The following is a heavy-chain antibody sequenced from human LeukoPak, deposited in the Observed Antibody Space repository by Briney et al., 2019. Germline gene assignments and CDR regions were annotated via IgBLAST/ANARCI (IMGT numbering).Heavy chain of an antibody. CDR2: VNSDGSST. V-gene: IGHV3-74*01. J-gene: IGHJ4*02. CDR1: GFTFSSFW. D-gene: IGHD6-13*01. Sequence: GGSLRLSCAASGFTFSSFWMHWVRQAPGKGLVWVSRVNSDGSSTSYADSVKGRFTISRDNAKNTLYLQRNSLRAEDTAVYYCARDLLSSHDRGDYFDYWGQGTLVTVSS. CDR3: ARDLLSSHDRGDYFDY.